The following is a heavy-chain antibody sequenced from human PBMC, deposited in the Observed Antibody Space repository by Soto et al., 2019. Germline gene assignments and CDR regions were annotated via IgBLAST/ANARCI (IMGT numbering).Heavy chain of an antibody. V-gene: IGHV4-59*12. CDR2: ISYSGST. D-gene: IGHD1-26*01. Sequence: QVQLQESGPGLVKPSETLSLTCTVSGGSISSYYWSWIRQPPGKGLEWIGYISYSGSTNYNPTLKSRVIISVDTSKNQSALQLNSVTAADTAVYYCAREGGYNAPARYWGQGTLVTVSS. J-gene: IGHJ4*02. CDR3: AREGGYNAPARY. CDR1: GGSISSYY.